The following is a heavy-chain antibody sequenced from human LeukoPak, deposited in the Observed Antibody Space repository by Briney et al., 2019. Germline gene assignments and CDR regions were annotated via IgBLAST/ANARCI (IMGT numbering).Heavy chain of an antibody. CDR3: ASLGVGATTGGWFDP. CDR1: GYTFTSYW. D-gene: IGHD1-26*01. CDR2: IYPGDSDT. J-gene: IGHJ5*02. V-gene: IGHV5-51*01. Sequence: GESLKISCKGSGYTFTSYWIGWVRQMPGKGLECMGIIYPGDSDTRYSPSFQGQVTISADKSISTAYLQWSSLKASDTAMYYCASLGVGATTGGWFDPWGQGTLVTVSS.